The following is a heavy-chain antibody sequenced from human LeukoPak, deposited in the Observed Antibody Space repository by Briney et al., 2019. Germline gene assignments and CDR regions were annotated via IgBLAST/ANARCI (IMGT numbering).Heavy chain of an antibody. J-gene: IGHJ1*01. CDR1: GFSSSSYT. CDR3: ARRGSYSAEYFQH. V-gene: IGHV3-64*01. CDR2: ISSSGGST. D-gene: IGHD1-26*01. Sequence: GGSLRLSCAASGFSSSSYTMHWVRQAPGKGLEYVSAISSSGGSTYYVNSVKGRFTISRDNSKNTLYLQMGSLRAEDMAVYYCARRGSYSAEYFQHWGQGTLVTVSS.